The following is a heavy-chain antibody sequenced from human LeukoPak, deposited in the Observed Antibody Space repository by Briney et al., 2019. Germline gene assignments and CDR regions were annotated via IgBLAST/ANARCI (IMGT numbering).Heavy chain of an antibody. CDR2: INWNGGST. CDR1: GFTFDDYG. CDR3: ARDYYYGSGSYFDY. D-gene: IGHD3-10*01. V-gene: IGHV3-20*04. J-gene: IGHJ4*02. Sequence: GGSLRLSCAASGFTFDDYGMSWVRQAPGKGLEWVSGINWNGGSTGYADSVKGRFTISRDNAKNSLYLQMNSLRAEDTAVYYCARDYYYGSGSYFDYWGQGTLVTVSS.